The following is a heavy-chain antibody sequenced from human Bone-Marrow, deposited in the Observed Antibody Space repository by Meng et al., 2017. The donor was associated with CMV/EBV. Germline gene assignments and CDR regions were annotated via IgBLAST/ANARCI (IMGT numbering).Heavy chain of an antibody. CDR3: ARDGVVGATTSYYGMDV. D-gene: IGHD1-26*01. CDR1: GFTVSSNY. V-gene: IGHV3-66*01. CDR2: IYSGGST. Sequence: GESLKISCAASGFTVSSNYMSWVRQAPGKGLEWVSVIYSGGSTYYADSVKGRFTISRDNAKNPLYLQMNSLRAEDTAVYYCARDGVVGATTSYYGMDVWGQGTTVTVSS. J-gene: IGHJ6*02.